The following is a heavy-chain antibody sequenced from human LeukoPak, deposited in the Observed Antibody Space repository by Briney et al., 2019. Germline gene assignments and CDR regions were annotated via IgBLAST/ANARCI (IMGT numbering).Heavy chain of an antibody. J-gene: IGHJ4*02. Sequence: GGSLRLSCAASGFTFSSYGMSWVRQAPGKGLEWVSAISGSGGSTYYADSVKGRFTISRDNSKNTLYLQMNSLRAEDTAVYYCTAADTAMLDDYWGQGTLVTVSS. CDR3: TAADTAMLDDY. CDR1: GFTFSSYG. D-gene: IGHD5-18*01. V-gene: IGHV3-23*01. CDR2: ISGSGGST.